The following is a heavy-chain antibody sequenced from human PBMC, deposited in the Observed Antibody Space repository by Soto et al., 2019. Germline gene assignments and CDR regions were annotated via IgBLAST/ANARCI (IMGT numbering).Heavy chain of an antibody. CDR1: GFTFSSCT. J-gene: IGHJ6*02. V-gene: IGHV3-21*01. CDR3: SGCSGGACHQNYGMDV. D-gene: IGHD2-15*01. Sequence: EVHLVESGGGLVKPGGSLRLSCAVSGFTFSSCTMNWVRQAPGKGLEWVSAISPSTSHIYYADSVKGRFTISRDNAKNSLFLQMNRLRAEDTAVDYCSGCSGGACHQNYGMDVWGQGTTVTVSS. CDR2: ISPSTSHI.